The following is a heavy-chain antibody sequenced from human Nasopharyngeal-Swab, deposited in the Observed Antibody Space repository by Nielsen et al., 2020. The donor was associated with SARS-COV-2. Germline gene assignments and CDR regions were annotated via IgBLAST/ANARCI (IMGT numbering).Heavy chain of an antibody. CDR2: IYCSGST. V-gene: IGHV4-59*01. J-gene: IGHJ4*02. Sequence: WIRQPPGKGLEWIGYIYCSGSTNYNPSLKSRVTISVDTSKNQFSLKLSSVTAADTAVYYCASTDGYTWAPFDYWGQGTLVTVSS. D-gene: IGHD5-24*01. CDR3: ASTDGYTWAPFDY.